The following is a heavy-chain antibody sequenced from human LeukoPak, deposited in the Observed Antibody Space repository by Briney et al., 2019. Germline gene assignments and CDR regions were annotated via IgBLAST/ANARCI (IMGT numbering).Heavy chain of an antibody. CDR3: PRRVVGATSENLFDP. J-gene: IGHJ5*02. Sequence: PGESLKISCKGSGYSFTSYWIGWVRQMPGKGLEWMGIIYPGDSDTRYSPSFQCQVTIAADKSISTAYLQWSSLKASDTAMYYCPRRVVGATSENLFDPWGQGTLVTVSS. CDR1: GYSFTSYW. V-gene: IGHV5-51*01. CDR2: IYPGDSDT. D-gene: IGHD1-26*01.